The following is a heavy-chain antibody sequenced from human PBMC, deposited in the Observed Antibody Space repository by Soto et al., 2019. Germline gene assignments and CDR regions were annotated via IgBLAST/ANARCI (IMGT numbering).Heavy chain of an antibody. J-gene: IGHJ4*02. Sequence: PSETLSLTCTVSGGSISSYYWSWIRQPAGKGLEWIGRIYTSGSTNYNPSLKSRVTMSVDTSKNQFSLKLSSVNAADTAVYYCAREYCTNGVCYVDYLGQGTLVTVSS. V-gene: IGHV4-4*07. CDR1: GGSISSYY. CDR3: AREYCTNGVCYVDY. CDR2: IYTSGST. D-gene: IGHD2-8*01.